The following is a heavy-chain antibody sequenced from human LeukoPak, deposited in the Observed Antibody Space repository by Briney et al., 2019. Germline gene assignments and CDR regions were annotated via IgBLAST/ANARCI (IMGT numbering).Heavy chain of an antibody. Sequence: ASVKVSCKASGYTFTGYYMHWVRQAPGQGLEWMGWINPNSGGTNYAQKFQGRVTMTRDTSISTAYMELSRLRSDDTAVYYCARGIRITMIVVVTRTGYYGMDVWGQGTTVTVSS. J-gene: IGHJ6*02. V-gene: IGHV1-2*02. CDR3: ARGIRITMIVVVTRTGYYGMDV. CDR1: GYTFTGYY. D-gene: IGHD3-22*01. CDR2: INPNSGGT.